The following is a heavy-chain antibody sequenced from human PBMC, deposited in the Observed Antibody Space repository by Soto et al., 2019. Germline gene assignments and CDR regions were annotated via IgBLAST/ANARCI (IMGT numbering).Heavy chain of an antibody. J-gene: IGHJ3*02. CDR3: AKAGLTSGYDLDDAFDI. V-gene: IGHV3-48*02. CDR1: GFTFSSYS. Sequence: WGSLRLSCAASGFTFSSYSMNWVRQAPGKGLEGVSYISSSSSTIYYADSVKGRFTISRDNAKNSLYLQMNSLRDEDTAVYYCAKAGLTSGYDLDDAFDIWGQGTMVTVS. CDR2: ISSSSSTI. D-gene: IGHD5-12*01.